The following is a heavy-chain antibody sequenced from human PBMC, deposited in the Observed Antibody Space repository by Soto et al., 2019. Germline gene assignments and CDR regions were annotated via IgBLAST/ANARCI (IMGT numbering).Heavy chain of an antibody. V-gene: IGHV3-23*01. D-gene: IGHD2-2*01. Sequence: EVQLLESGGGLVQPGGSLRLSCAASGFTFSSYAMKWVRQAPGKGLEWVSLIGESGTPTYYADSVKGRSTISRDNSGNTLFLEMYSLRAEDTAVYYCARYIPGVRYDGMDVWGQGTTVTVSS. CDR2: IGESGTPT. CDR3: ARYIPGVRYDGMDV. J-gene: IGHJ6*02. CDR1: GFTFSSYA.